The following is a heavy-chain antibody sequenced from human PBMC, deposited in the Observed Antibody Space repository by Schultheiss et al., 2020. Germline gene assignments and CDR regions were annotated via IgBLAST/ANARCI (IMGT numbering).Heavy chain of an antibody. D-gene: IGHD4-17*01. CDR3: ARWNRTVTTFGY. CDR1: GYTFTGYY. CDR2: INPNSGGT. Sequence: AYVPVSGKASGYTFTGYYMHWVRQAPGQGLEWMGWINPNSGGTNYAQKFQGLVTMTRDTSISTAYMELSRLRSDDTAVYYCARWNRTVTTFGYWGQGTLVTVSS. J-gene: IGHJ4*02. V-gene: IGHV1-2*04.